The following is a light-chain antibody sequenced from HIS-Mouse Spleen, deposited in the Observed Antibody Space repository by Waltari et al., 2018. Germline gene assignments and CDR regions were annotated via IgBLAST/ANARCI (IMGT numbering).Light chain of an antibody. CDR1: SSHVGGYHY. CDR2: EVS. J-gene: IGLJ3*02. CDR3: SSYTSSSTWV. V-gene: IGLV2-14*01. Sequence: QSALTQPASVSGSPGQSIPISCTGTSSHVGGYHYVSWYQQHPGKAPKLMIYEVSNRPSGVSNRFSGSKSGNTASLTISGLQAEDEADYYCSSYTSSSTWVFGGGTKLTVL.